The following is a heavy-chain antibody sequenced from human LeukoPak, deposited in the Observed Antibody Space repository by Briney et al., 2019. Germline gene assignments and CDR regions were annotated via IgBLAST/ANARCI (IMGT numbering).Heavy chain of an antibody. CDR3: ARSGYNWNDVIFFDY. CDR1: GFTLSSYE. Sequence: PGGSLRLSCAASGFTLSSYEMNWVRQSRGKGLEWVSSISSSRSSIFYADSVKGRFTIHSDNAKNSLYLQMNRLTAEDTAVYYCARSGYNWNDVIFFDYWGQGTLVSVSS. J-gene: IGHJ4*02. D-gene: IGHD1-1*01. V-gene: IGHV3-21*01. CDR2: ISSSRSSI.